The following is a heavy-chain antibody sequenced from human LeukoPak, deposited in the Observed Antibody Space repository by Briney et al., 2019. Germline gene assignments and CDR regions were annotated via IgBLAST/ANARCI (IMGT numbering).Heavy chain of an antibody. CDR2: IYYSGST. Sequence: SETLSLTCTVSGGSISGSYWSWIRQSPGKALEWIGYIYYSGSTNYNPSLKSRVIMSRDTSKNQFSLNLSSVTAADTAVYFCARQAYCSSRNCYPFGPWAREPWSPSPQ. CDR1: GGSISGSY. J-gene: IGHJ5*02. CDR3: ARQAYCSSRNCYPFGP. D-gene: IGHD2-2*01. V-gene: IGHV4-59*08.